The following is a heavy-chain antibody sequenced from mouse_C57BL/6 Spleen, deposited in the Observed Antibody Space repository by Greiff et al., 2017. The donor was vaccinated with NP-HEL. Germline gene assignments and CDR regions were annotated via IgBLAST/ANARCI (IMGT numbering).Heavy chain of an antibody. CDR3: TSYGYYVYYYAMDY. D-gene: IGHD2-3*01. V-gene: IGHV1-15*01. CDR1: GYTFTDYE. CDR2: IDPETGGT. Sequence: VQLQQSGAELVRPGASVTLSCKASGYTFTDYEMHWVKQTPVHGLEWIGAIDPETGGTAYNQKFKGKAILTADKSSSTAYMELRSLTSEDSAVYYCTSYGYYVYYYAMDYWGQGTSVTVSS. J-gene: IGHJ4*01.